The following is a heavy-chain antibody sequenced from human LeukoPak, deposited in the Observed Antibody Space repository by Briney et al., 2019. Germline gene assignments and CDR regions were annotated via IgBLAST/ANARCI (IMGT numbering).Heavy chain of an antibody. Sequence: PGGSLRLSCAASGFTFSSYAMHWVRQAPGKGLEYVSAISSNGGSTYYANSVKGRFTISRDNSKNTLYLQMGSLRAEDMAVYYCARVLPNYYYYYMDVWGKGTTVTVSS. V-gene: IGHV3-64*01. CDR3: ARVLPNYYYYYMDV. CDR2: ISSNGGST. J-gene: IGHJ6*03. CDR1: GFTFSSYA.